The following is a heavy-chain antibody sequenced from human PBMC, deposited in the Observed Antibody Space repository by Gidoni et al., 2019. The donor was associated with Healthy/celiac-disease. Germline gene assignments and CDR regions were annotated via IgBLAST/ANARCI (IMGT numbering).Heavy chain of an antibody. CDR3: ATTPYSSSWYNWYFDY. Sequence: EVQLLQSGAEVKKPGASLRISSMGSGYSFTSYWIGWVSQMPGKGLEWIGIIYPGESDTRYSPSFQGQVTISADKSISTAYLQWSSLKASDTAMYYCATTPYSSSWYNWYFDYWGQGTLVTVSS. CDR2: IYPGESDT. CDR1: GYSFTSYW. V-gene: IGHV5-51*01. D-gene: IGHD6-13*01. J-gene: IGHJ4*02.